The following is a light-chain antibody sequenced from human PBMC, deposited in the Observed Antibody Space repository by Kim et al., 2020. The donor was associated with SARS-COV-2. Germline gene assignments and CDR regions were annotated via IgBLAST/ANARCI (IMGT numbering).Light chain of an antibody. V-gene: IGKV3-20*01. CDR2: GAA. CDR1: QSLSSSY. CDR3: QQFANSLNN. J-gene: IGKJ2*01. Sequence: SSPGQTATHSCRATQSLSSSYLAWYQQKPGQAPRLLVYGAASRATGIPDRFSGSGSGTDFTLTINRLEPEDFAVYYSQQFANSLNNFGQGTKLEI.